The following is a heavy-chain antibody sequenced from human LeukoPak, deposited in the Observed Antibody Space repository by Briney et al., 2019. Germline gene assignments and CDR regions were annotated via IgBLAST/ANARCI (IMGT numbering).Heavy chain of an antibody. D-gene: IGHD3-22*01. Sequence: GGSLRLSCAASGFTVSSNYMSWVRQASGKGLEWVSTISGSGGSTYYADSVKGRFTISRDNSKNTLYLQMNSLRAEDTAVYYCAKGRYYYDSSGTDWFDPWGQGTLVTVSS. CDR3: AKGRYYYDSSGTDWFDP. CDR1: GFTVSSNY. J-gene: IGHJ5*02. CDR2: ISGSGGST. V-gene: IGHV3-23*01.